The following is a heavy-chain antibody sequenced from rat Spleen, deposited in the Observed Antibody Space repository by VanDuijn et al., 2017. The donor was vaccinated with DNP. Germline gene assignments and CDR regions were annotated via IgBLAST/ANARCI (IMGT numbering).Heavy chain of an antibody. D-gene: IGHD1-3*01. J-gene: IGHJ3*01. CDR1: GFIFSDYY. V-gene: IGHV5-22*01. CDR3: IRHSGSDTPFAF. CDR2: IRYDGGST. Sequence: EVQLVESGGGLEQPGRSLKLSCAASGFIFSDYYMAWVRQAPTKGLEWVAYIRYDGGSTYYGDSVKGRFTISRDNAKSTLYLQMNSLRSEDTATYHCIRHSGSDTPFAFWGQGTLVTVSS.